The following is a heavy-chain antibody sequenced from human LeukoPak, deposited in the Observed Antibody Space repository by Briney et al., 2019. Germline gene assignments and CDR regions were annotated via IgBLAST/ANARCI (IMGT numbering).Heavy chain of an antibody. J-gene: IGHJ4*02. CDR2: IWYDGSNK. CDR3: ARFYDTSGSLDC. D-gene: IGHD3-22*01. Sequence: GGSLRLSCAASGFTFSTYGMHWVRQAPGKGLEWVSVIWYDGSNKYYADSVKGRFTISGDNSKTMLFLQMNSLRAEDTAVYYCARFYDTSGSLDCWGQGTLVTVSS. CDR1: GFTFSTYG. V-gene: IGHV3-33*01.